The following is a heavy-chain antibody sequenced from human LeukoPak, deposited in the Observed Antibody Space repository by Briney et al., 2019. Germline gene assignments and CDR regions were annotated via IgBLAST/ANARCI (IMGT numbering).Heavy chain of an antibody. CDR1: GGSISSYY. Sequence: SETQSLTCTVSGGSISSYYWSWIRQPAGKGLEWIGRIYTSGSTNYNASLKSRVSMSVDTSKNQFSLKLSSVTAADTAVFYCARENSGSYREFDYWGQGTLVTVSS. D-gene: IGHD1-26*01. CDR3: ARENSGSYREFDY. V-gene: IGHV4-4*07. J-gene: IGHJ4*02. CDR2: IYTSGST.